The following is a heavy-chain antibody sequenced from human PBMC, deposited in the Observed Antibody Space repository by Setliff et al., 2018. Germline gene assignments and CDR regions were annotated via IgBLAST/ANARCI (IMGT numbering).Heavy chain of an antibody. Sequence: GGSLRLSCAASGFTFSNAWMSWVRQAPGKGLEWVGRIKSKTDGGTTDYAAPVKGRFTISRDDSKNTLYLQMNSVKTEDTAVYYCTTSPISSGWHSNFDYNMDVWGQGTTVTVSS. J-gene: IGHJ6*02. D-gene: IGHD6-19*01. CDR1: GFTFSNAW. CDR2: IKSKTDGGTT. CDR3: TTSPISSGWHSNFDYNMDV. V-gene: IGHV3-15*01.